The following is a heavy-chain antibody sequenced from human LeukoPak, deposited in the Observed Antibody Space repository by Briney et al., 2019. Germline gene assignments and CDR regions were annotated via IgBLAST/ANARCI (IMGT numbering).Heavy chain of an antibody. CDR1: GYTFTSYD. V-gene: IGHV1-8*01. D-gene: IGHD2-15*01. CDR3: ARGEVGAAADRY. Sequence: ASVKVSCKASGYTFTSYDINWVRQATGQGLEWMGWMNPNSGNIGYAQKFQGRVTMTRNTSISTAYMELSSLRSEDTAVYYCARGEVGAAADRYWGQGTLVTVSS. J-gene: IGHJ4*02. CDR2: MNPNSGNI.